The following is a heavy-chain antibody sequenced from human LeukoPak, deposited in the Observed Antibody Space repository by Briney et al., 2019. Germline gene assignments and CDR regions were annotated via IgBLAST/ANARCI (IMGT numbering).Heavy chain of an antibody. D-gene: IGHD3-16*01. CDR2: ISGSGGST. J-gene: IGHJ6*03. CDR3: AKGSLGYYYYYMDV. V-gene: IGHV3-23*01. Sequence: PGGSLRLSCAASGFTFSSYAMSWVRQAPGKGLEWVSAISGSGGSTYYADSVKGRFTISRDNSKNTLYLQMNSLRAEDTAVYYCAKGSLGYYYYYMDVWGKGTTVTVSS. CDR1: GFTFSSYA.